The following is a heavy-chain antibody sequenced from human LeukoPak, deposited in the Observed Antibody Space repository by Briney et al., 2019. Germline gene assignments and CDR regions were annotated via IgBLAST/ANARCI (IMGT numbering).Heavy chain of an antibody. CDR3: ARDQEGGAGSCYFDF. D-gene: IGHD2-15*01. J-gene: IGHJ4*02. CDR1: GFTFRNYW. Sequence: GGSQRLSCAACGFTFRNYWMSWVRQAPGKGLEWVANIKEDGSEKYYVDSVKGRFVISRDNAKNSLYLQMDSLRVDDTAIYYCARDQEGGAGSCYFDFWGQGALVTVSS. V-gene: IGHV3-7*01. CDR2: IKEDGSEK.